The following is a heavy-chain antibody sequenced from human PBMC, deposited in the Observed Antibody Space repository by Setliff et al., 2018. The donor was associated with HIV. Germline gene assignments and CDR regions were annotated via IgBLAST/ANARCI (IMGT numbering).Heavy chain of an antibody. D-gene: IGHD6-13*01. CDR2: LNHSEST. J-gene: IGHJ4*02. CDR1: GGSFSGYY. CDR3: AREGGGIVAAVHFDY. Sequence: KTSETLSLTCAVYGGSFSGYYWSWIRQPPGKGLEWIGELNHSESTNYNPYLKSRGTISVDPSKNQFSLKLSPETAADTAVYYCAREGGGIVAAVHFDYWGQGTLVTVS. V-gene: IGHV4-34*01.